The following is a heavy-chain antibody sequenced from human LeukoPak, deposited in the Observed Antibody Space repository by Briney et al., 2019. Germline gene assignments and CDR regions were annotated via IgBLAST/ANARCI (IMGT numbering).Heavy chain of an antibody. Sequence: SETLSLTCTVSGGSISSYYWSWIRQPPGKGLEWIGYIYYSGSTNYNPSLKSRVTISVDTSKNQFSLKLSSVTAADTAVYYCASEDSGWYNGMDVWGQGTTVTVSS. CDR1: GGSISSYY. CDR3: ASEDSGWYNGMDV. CDR2: IYYSGST. V-gene: IGHV4-59*12. J-gene: IGHJ6*02. D-gene: IGHD6-19*01.